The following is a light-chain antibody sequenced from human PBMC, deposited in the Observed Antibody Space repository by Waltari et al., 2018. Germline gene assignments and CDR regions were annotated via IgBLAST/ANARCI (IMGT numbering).Light chain of an antibody. CDR1: QTINNNF. V-gene: IGKV3-20*01. CDR2: GAS. CDR3: QQYDGSILT. Sequence: IVLTKSPDTLSWSPGQSATLSCRASQTINNNFLVWYQQKPGQAPILLIHGASSRATGFPDRFSGSVSGTDFTLTISRLEPEDVAVYYCQQYDGSILTFGGGTKVEI. J-gene: IGKJ4*01.